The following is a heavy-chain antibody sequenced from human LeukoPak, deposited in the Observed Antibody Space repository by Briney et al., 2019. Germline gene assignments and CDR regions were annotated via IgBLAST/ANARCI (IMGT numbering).Heavy chain of an antibody. V-gene: IGHV4-39*01. CDR3: AKSGGYGLIDY. D-gene: IGHD1-26*01. J-gene: IGHJ4*02. Sequence: SETLSLTCAVSGASISGSGYYWGWIRQPPGKGLEWIGNIYYSGSTYYNASLQSRVTISIDTSKNQFSLRLNSVTAADAAMYYCAKSGGYGLIDYWGQGTLVTVSS. CDR2: IYYSGST. CDR1: GASISGSGYY.